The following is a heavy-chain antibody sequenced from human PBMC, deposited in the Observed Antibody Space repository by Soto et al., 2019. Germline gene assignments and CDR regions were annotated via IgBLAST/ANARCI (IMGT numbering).Heavy chain of an antibody. J-gene: IGHJ4*02. CDR1: GYTFTSYG. V-gene: IGHV1-18*01. CDR2: LSAYNGNT. Sequence: ASVKVSCKASGYTFTSYGISWVRQAPGQGLEWMGWLSAYNGNTNYAQKLQGRVTMTTDTSTSTAYMELRSLRSDDTAVYYCARDDIVVVPAAIHFDYWGQGTLVTVSS. D-gene: IGHD2-2*01. CDR3: ARDDIVVVPAAIHFDY.